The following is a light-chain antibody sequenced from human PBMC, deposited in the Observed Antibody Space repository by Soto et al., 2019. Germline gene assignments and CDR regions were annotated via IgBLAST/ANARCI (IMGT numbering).Light chain of an antibody. CDR1: PSVSSD. J-gene: IGKJ2*01. V-gene: IGKV3-15*01. CDR3: LQHNSWPHQS. Sequence: EILMTQSPATLSVSPGERATFSCRASPSVSSDLAWYQQKPGQVPRLLSYGASPRAPGIPARLSGSGSGTEVTLTVSSLQSEDYAGYYCLQHNSWPHQSVGEGTEMEIK. CDR2: GAS.